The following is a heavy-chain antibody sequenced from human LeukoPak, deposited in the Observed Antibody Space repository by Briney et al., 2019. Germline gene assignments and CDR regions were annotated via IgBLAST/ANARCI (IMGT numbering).Heavy chain of an antibody. CDR2: ISSSSSYI. V-gene: IGHV3-21*01. CDR1: GFTFSSYS. D-gene: IGHD3-3*01. J-gene: IGHJ4*02. Sequence: GGSLRLSCAASGFTFSSYSMNWVRQAPGKGLELVSSISSSSSYIYYADSVKGRFAIPRDNAKNSLYLQMNSLRAEDTAVYYCARQGITIFGVVNDYWGQGTLVTVSS. CDR3: ARQGITIFGVVNDY.